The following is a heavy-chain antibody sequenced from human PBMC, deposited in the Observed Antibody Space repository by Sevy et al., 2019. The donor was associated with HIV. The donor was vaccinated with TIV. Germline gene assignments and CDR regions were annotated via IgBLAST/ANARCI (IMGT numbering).Heavy chain of an antibody. Sequence: GGSLRLSCAASGFTFGSYAMNWVRQAPGKELEWVAVISYDGSHKYYADSVKGRFTIARDYSNNTLYLQMNSLRADDTAVYYCARDPGSSWSSFDYWGQGTLVTVSS. D-gene: IGHD6-13*01. CDR2: ISYDGSHK. V-gene: IGHV3-30-3*01. CDR3: ARDPGSSWSSFDY. CDR1: GFTFGSYA. J-gene: IGHJ4*02.